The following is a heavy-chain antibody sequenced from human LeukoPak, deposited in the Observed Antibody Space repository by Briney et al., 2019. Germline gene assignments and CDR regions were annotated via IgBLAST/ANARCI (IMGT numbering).Heavy chain of an antibody. Sequence: GGSLRLSCAASGFTFNSYAMSWVRQAPGKGLEWVSAIVGSGGSTYYADSVKGRFTISRDNSKNTLYLQMNSLRAEDTAVYYCARVAGRIAVAGTDFWGQGTLVTVSS. J-gene: IGHJ4*02. CDR1: GFTFNSYA. V-gene: IGHV3-23*01. CDR2: IVGSGGST. CDR3: ARVAGRIAVAGTDF. D-gene: IGHD6-19*01.